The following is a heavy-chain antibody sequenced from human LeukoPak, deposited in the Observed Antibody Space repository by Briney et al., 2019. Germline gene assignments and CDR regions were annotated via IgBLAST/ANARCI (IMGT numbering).Heavy chain of an antibody. J-gene: IGHJ4*02. D-gene: IGHD6-13*01. CDR2: ISSSSSYI. V-gene: IGHV3-21*01. CDR1: GFTFSSYS. CDR3: ARALGVAAALGPYYFDY. Sequence: PGGSLRLSCAASGFTFSSYSMSWVRQAPGKGLEWVSSISSSSSYIYYADSVKGRFTISRDNAKNSLYLQMNSLRAEDTAVYYCARALGVAAALGPYYFDYWGQGTLVTVSS.